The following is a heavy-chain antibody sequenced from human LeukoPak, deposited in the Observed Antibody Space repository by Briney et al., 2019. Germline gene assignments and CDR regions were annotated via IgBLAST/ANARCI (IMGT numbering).Heavy chain of an antibody. CDR3: ARQNFGSPRWFDP. CDR1: GFTFSTYG. Sequence: PGGSLRLSCAASGFTFSTYGMHWVRQAPGKGLDWVAVISHDGSNKYYADSVKGRFTISRDNSKNRLYLQMNSLSVEDTAVYYCARQNFGSPRWFDPWGQGTLVTVSS. V-gene: IGHV3-30-3*01. CDR2: ISHDGSNK. J-gene: IGHJ5*02. D-gene: IGHD3-3*01.